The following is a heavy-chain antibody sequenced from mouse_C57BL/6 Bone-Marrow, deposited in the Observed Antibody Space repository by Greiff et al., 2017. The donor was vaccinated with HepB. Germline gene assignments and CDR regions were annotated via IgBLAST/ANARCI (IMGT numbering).Heavy chain of an antibody. V-gene: IGHV1-82*01. CDR1: GYAFSSSW. J-gene: IGHJ4*01. Sequence: QVQLKESGPELVKPGASVKISCTASGYAFSSSWMNWVQQRPGKGLEWIGRIYPGDGDTNYNGNFKGTATLTADKSSSTAYMQLSSLTAEDSAVCFCALGQGDAMDYWGQGTSVTVSS. D-gene: IGHD3-3*01. CDR3: ALGQGDAMDY. CDR2: IYPGDGDT.